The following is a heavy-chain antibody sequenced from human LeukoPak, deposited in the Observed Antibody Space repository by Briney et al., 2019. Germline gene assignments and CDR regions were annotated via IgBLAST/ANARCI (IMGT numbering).Heavy chain of an antibody. CDR3: ASPQWLATENYFDY. CDR1: GFTFSSYW. J-gene: IGHJ4*02. V-gene: IGHV3-7*01. D-gene: IGHD6-19*01. CDR2: IKQDGSEK. Sequence: GGSLRLSCAASGFTFSSYWMSWVRQAPRKGLEWVANIKQDGSEKYYVHSVKGRFTISRDNAKNSLYLQMNSLRAEDTAVYYCASPQWLATENYFDYWGQGTLVTVSS.